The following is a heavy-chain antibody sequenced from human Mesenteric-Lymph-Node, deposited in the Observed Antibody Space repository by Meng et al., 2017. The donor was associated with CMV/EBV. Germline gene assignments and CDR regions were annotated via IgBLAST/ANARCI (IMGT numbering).Heavy chain of an antibody. CDR3: ARESVTHFDY. D-gene: IGHD4-17*01. J-gene: IGHJ4*02. CDR2: INSDGSST. CDR1: GFRFEDYG. Sequence: GGSLRLSCGASGFRFEDYGMNWVRQAPGKGLVWVSRINSDGSSTSYADSVKGRFTISRDNAKNTLYLQMNSLRAEDTAVYYCARESVTHFDYWGQGTLVTVSS. V-gene: IGHV3-74*01.